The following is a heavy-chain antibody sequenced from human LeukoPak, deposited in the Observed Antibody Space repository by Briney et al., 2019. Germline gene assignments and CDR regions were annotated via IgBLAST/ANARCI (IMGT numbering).Heavy chain of an antibody. CDR2: ISSSSSYI. CDR3: ASATRGSSRTEY. Sequence: GGSLRLSCAASGFTFSSYSMNWVRQAPGKGLEWVSSISSSSSYIYYADSVKGRFTISRDNAKNSLYLQMNSLRAEDTAVYYCASATRGSSRTEYWGQGTLVTVSS. V-gene: IGHV3-21*01. D-gene: IGHD6-13*01. J-gene: IGHJ4*02. CDR1: GFTFSSYS.